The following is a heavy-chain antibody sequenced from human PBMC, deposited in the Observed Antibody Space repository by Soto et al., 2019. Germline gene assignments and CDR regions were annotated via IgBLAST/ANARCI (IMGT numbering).Heavy chain of an antibody. CDR2: IYYSGST. Sequence: QVQLQESGPGLVKPSETLSLTCTVSGGSISSYYWSWIRQPPGKGLEWIGYIYYSGSTNYNPSLISRVTISVDTSKKQFYLKLSSVTAADTAVYYCARGSIAGGQVDYFDYWGQGTLVTVSS. J-gene: IGHJ4*02. CDR3: ARGSIAGGQVDYFDY. CDR1: GGSISSYY. V-gene: IGHV4-59*01. D-gene: IGHD6-6*01.